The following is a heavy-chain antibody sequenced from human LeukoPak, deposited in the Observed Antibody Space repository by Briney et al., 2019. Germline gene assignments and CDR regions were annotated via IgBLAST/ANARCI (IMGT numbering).Heavy chain of an antibody. CDR2: ISGSGSTI. Sequence: GGSLRLSCAVSGFTFSSYDMNWVRQAPGKGLEWISYISGSGSTIYDADSVKGRFTVSKDNAKNSLDLQMNSLRAQDTAVYYCARIHPYYYGSGSYLIGYYYFGMDVWGQGTTVTVSS. V-gene: IGHV3-48*03. J-gene: IGHJ6*02. CDR3: ARIHPYYYGSGSYLIGYYYFGMDV. D-gene: IGHD3-10*01. CDR1: GFTFSSYD.